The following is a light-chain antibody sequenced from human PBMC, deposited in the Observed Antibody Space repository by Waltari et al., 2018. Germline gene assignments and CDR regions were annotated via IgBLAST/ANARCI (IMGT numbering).Light chain of an antibody. CDR2: ENP. CDR1: SSNIGNNY. J-gene: IGLJ7*01. Sequence: QSVLTQPPSVSAAPGQRVTISCSGGSSNIGNNYVSWYRQFPGTAPKLLSCENPGGPSGIASRFSGSKSGTAATLDITGLRAGDEADYDCGTGDSSLSGAVFGGGTHLTVL. V-gene: IGLV1-51*02. CDR3: GTGDSSLSGAV.